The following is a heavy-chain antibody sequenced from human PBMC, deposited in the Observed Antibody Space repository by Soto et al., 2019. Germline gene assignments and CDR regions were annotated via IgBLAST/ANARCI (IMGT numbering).Heavy chain of an antibody. J-gene: IGHJ4*02. D-gene: IGHD6-19*01. CDR2: INHSGST. CDR3: ARIDGSAWSFDY. CDR1: GGSFSGYY. V-gene: IGHV4-34*01. Sequence: SETLSLTCAVYGGSFSGYYWSWIRQPPGKGLEWIGEINHSGSTNYNPSLKSRVTISVDTSKNQFSLKLRSVTAADAAVYYCARIDGSAWSFDYWGQGTLVTVSS.